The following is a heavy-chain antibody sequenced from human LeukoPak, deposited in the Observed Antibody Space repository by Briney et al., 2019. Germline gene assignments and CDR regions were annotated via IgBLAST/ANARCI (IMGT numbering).Heavy chain of an antibody. D-gene: IGHD3-16*02. V-gene: IGHV7-4-1*02. J-gene: IGHJ4*02. CDR3: ARALDSLGGLSLPDY. Sequence: GASVKVSSKASGYSFTNYAMNWVRQAPGQGLEFMGWIHPSTGHPSYAQGFSGRFVFSLDTSVTTTYLQISDLKADDTAVYFCARALDSLGGLSLPDYWGQGTLVTVSS. CDR2: IHPSTGHP. CDR1: GYSFTNYA.